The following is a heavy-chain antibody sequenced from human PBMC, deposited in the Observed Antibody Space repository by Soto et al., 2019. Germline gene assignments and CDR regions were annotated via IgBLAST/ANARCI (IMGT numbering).Heavy chain of an antibody. Sequence: SVKVSCKASGGTFSSYAISWVRQAPGQGLEWMGGIIPIFGTANYAQKFQGRVTITADESTSTAYMELSSLRSEDTAVYYCARTGGYSYGLNYYYYYGMDVWGQGTTVTVSS. J-gene: IGHJ6*02. CDR2: IIPIFGTA. CDR1: GGTFSSYA. D-gene: IGHD5-18*01. CDR3: ARTGGYSYGLNYYYYYGMDV. V-gene: IGHV1-69*13.